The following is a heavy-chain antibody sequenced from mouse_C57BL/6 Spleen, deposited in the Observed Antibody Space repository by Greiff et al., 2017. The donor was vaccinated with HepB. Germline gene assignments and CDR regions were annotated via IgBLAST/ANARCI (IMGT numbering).Heavy chain of an antibody. CDR2: INPSNGGT. J-gene: IGHJ4*01. Sequence: QVQLQQPGTELVKPGASVKLSCKASGYTFTSYWMHWVKQRPGQGLEWIGNINPSNGGTNYNEKFKSKATLTVDKSSSTAYMQLSSLTSEDSAVYYCARCPTFYYYGSSPYYAMDYWGQGTSVTVSS. CDR3: ARCPTFYYYGSSPYYAMDY. D-gene: IGHD1-1*01. V-gene: IGHV1-53*01. CDR1: GYTFTSYW.